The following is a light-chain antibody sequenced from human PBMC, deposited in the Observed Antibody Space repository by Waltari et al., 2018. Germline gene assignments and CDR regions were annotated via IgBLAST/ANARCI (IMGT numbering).Light chain of an antibody. CDR2: GAS. J-gene: IGKJ1*01. Sequence: EIVMTQSPATLSVSPGESATLSCRASQSVRRNLAWYQQKPGQAPRLLIYGASTRATGIPARFSGSGSGTEFTLTISSLQSEDFAVYYCQQYNNWVSWTFGQGTKVEIK. CDR1: QSVRRN. CDR3: QQYNNWVSWT. V-gene: IGKV3-15*01.